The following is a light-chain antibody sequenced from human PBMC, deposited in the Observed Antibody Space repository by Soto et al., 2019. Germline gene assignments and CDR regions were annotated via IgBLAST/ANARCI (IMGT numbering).Light chain of an antibody. Sequence: ESVLTQSPGTLSLSPGERATVSCRASQSVSNNYLAWYQQKPGQAPRLLIYGASTRATGIPDRFSGSGSGTDFTLTISRRVPEVSAVYYCQQCGSSPITFGQGTRLEIK. CDR3: QQCGSSPIT. CDR1: QSVSNNY. CDR2: GAS. V-gene: IGKV3-20*01. J-gene: IGKJ5*01.